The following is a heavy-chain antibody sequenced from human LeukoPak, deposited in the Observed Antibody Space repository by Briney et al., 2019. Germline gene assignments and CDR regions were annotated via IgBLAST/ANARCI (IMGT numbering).Heavy chain of an antibody. J-gene: IGHJ4*02. V-gene: IGHV4-39*07. CDR2: IYHSGST. CDR1: GGSISSGGYY. Sequence: SETLSLTCAVSGGSISSGGYYWGWIRQPPGKGLEWIGSIYHSGSTYYNPSLKSRVTISVDTSKNQFSLKLSSVTAADTAVYYCARPPTYSGYDYSDYWGQGTLVTVSS. D-gene: IGHD5-12*01. CDR3: ARPPTYSGYDYSDY.